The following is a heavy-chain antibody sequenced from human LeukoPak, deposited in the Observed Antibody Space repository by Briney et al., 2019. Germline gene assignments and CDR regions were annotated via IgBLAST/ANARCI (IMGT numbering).Heavy chain of an antibody. Sequence: PSETLSLTCAVYGGSFSGYYWSWIRQPPGKGLEWIGEINHRGSTNYNPSLKSRVTISVDTSKNQFSLKLSSVTAADTAVYYCARGTAGGDYFDYWGQGTLVTVSS. CDR2: INHRGST. J-gene: IGHJ4*02. CDR1: GGSFSGYY. D-gene: IGHD2-21*02. V-gene: IGHV4-34*01. CDR3: ARGTAGGDYFDY.